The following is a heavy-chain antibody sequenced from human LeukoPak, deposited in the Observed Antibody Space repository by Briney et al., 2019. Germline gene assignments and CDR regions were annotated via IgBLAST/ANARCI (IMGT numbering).Heavy chain of an antibody. Sequence: ASVKVSCKASGYTFTSYDINWVRQATGQGLEWMGWMNPNSGNTGYAQKFQGRVTMTRNTSISTVYMELSSLRSEDTAVYYCARESCSGGSCYSDYWGQGTLVTVSS. CDR1: GYTFTSYD. V-gene: IGHV1-8*01. D-gene: IGHD2-15*01. J-gene: IGHJ4*02. CDR3: ARESCSGGSCYSDY. CDR2: MNPNSGNT.